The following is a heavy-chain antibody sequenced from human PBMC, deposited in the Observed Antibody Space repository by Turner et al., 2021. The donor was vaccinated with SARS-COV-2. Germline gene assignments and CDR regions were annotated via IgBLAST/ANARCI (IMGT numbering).Heavy chain of an antibody. V-gene: IGHV4-59*08. CDR1: GGSMRSNY. CDR2: IYYSGGT. D-gene: IGHD4-17*01. Sequence: QVQLQESGPGLVKPSETVSLTCTVSGGSMRSNYWTWDRQPPGKGLEWIGHIYYSGGTNYNPSLKSRVTISIDTSKNQFSLSLSSVTAADTAVYYCARHSTVTENYSNGMDVWGQGTTVTVS. J-gene: IGHJ6*02. CDR3: ARHSTVTENYSNGMDV.